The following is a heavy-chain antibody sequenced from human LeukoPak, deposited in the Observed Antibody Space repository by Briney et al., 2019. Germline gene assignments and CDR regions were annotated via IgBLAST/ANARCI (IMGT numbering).Heavy chain of an antibody. Sequence: GSLRLSCAASGFTFSSYGMHWVRQAPGKGLEWVAVISYDGSNKYYADSVKGRFTISRDNSKNTLYLQMNSLRAEDTAVYYCAKATGYCSGGSCPVDYWGQGTLVTVSS. D-gene: IGHD2-15*01. CDR3: AKATGYCSGGSCPVDY. J-gene: IGHJ4*02. V-gene: IGHV3-30*18. CDR1: GFTFSSYG. CDR2: ISYDGSNK.